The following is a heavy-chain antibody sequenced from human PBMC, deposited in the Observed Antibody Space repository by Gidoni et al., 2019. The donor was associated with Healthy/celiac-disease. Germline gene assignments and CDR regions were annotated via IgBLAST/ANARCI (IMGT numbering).Heavy chain of an antibody. J-gene: IGHJ4*02. CDR3: ARFGYGDYVDLDY. D-gene: IGHD4-17*01. CDR2: IIPTFGTA. Sequence: QVQLVQSGAEVKQPGSSVKVSCKASGGLFSSYAISWVRQAPGQGLEWMGGIIPTFGTATYAQQFQGRVTITADESTSTASMELRSLISEDTAVYYCARFGYGDYVDLDYWGQGTLVTVSS. V-gene: IGHV1-69*01. CDR1: GGLFSSYA.